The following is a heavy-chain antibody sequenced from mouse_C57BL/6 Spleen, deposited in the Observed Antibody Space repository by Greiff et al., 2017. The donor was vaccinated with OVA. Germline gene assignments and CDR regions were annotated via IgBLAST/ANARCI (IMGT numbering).Heavy chain of an antibody. CDR2: IDPETGGT. Sequence: SGAELVRPGASVTLSCKASGYTFTDYEMHWVKQTPVHGLEWIGAIDPETGGTAYNQKFKGKAILTADKSSSTAYMELRSLTSEDSAVYYCTRSPFYYDYDERSRWGQGTTLTVSS. CDR3: TRSPFYYDYDERSR. V-gene: IGHV1-15*01. CDR1: GYTFTDYE. J-gene: IGHJ2*01. D-gene: IGHD2-4*01.